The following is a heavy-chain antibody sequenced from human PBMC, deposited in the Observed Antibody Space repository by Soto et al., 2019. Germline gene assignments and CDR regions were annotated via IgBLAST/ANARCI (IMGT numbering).Heavy chain of an antibody. CDR2: IHHSGST. V-gene: IGHV4-4*02. CDR1: GGSISISNW. J-gene: IGHJ6*03. D-gene: IGHD1-26*01. CDR3: ARGGYYFYMDV. Sequence: QVQLQESGPGLVKPSETLSLTCAVSGGSISISNWWSWVRQTPGKGLEWIGQIHHSGSTNYSPSLTSRVTISVDKSKNRFSLKMNSVTAADTAVYYWARGGYYFYMDVWGKGTTVTVSS.